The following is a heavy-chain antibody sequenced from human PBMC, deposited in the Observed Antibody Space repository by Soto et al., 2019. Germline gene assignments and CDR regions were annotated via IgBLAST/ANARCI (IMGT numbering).Heavy chain of an antibody. J-gene: IGHJ5*01. V-gene: IGHV1-69*01. D-gene: IGHD3-16*01. CDR3: AGGLRHLLMYNWFAS. Sequence: QVQLVQSGAEVKRPGSSVTVSCKASGGTVSGYAIIWVRQVPGQGLEWIGGIVPIFGTTNYAQRFQGRVTFSADDSTGAAYMELDSLKSEDSALYYWAGGLRHLLMYNWFASWGQGTLVTVSS. CDR1: GGTVSGYA. CDR2: IVPIFGTT.